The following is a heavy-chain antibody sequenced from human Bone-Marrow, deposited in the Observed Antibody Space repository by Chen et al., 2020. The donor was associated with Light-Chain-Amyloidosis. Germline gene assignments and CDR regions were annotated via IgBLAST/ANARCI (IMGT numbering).Heavy chain of an antibody. Sequence: QVQLQQWGAGLLKPSETLSLTCAVYGGSFSGYYWSWIRQPPGKGLEWIGEINHSGSTNYNPSLKSRVTISVDTSQSQFSLNLSSMTAADTAVYYCARGRGYSYGHVRAYNYMDVWGKGTTVTVSS. D-gene: IGHD5-18*01. V-gene: IGHV4-34*01. CDR1: GGSFSGYY. CDR3: ARGRGYSYGHVRAYNYMDV. CDR2: INHSGST. J-gene: IGHJ6*03.